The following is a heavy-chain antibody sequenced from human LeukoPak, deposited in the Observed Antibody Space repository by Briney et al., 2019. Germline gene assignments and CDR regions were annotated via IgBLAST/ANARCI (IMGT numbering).Heavy chain of an antibody. V-gene: IGHV3-64*01. J-gene: IGHJ4*02. CDR1: GFTFSRHA. CDR2: ISSNGGST. Sequence: GGSLRLSCAASGFTFSRHAMHWVRQAPGKGLEYVSAISSNGGSTYYANSVKGGFTISRDNSKNTLYLQMGSLRAEDMAVYYCAREAVGAAIDYWGQGTLVTVSS. CDR3: AREAVGAAIDY. D-gene: IGHD1-26*01.